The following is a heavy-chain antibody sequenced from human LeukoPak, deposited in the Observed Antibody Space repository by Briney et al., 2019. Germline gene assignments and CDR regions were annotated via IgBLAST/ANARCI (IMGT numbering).Heavy chain of an antibody. CDR1: GGSISSYY. V-gene: IGHV4-4*07. Sequence: SETLSLTCTVSGGSISSYYWSWIRQPAGKGLEWIGRIYTSGSTNYNPSLKSRVTMSVDTSKNQFSLKLNSVTPEDTAVYYCARGQGIAVAGPDSGSYYYYYMDVWGKGTTVTVSS. CDR2: IYTSGST. CDR3: ARGQGIAVAGPDSGSYYYYYMDV. D-gene: IGHD6-19*01. J-gene: IGHJ6*03.